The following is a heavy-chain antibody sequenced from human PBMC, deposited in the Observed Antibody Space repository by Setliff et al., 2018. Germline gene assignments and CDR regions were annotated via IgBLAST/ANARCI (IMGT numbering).Heavy chain of an antibody. CDR2: IDWDDDK. D-gene: IGHD3-22*01. Sequence: SGPTLVNPTQTLTLTCTFSGFSLSTSGMCVSWIRQPPGKALEWLARIDWDDDKYYSTSLKTRLTISKDTSKNQVVLTMTNMDPVDTATYYCARLTGTDYYDSSGYYNWFDPWGQGTLVTVSS. CDR1: GFSLSTSGMC. J-gene: IGHJ5*02. V-gene: IGHV2-70*11. CDR3: ARLTGTDYYDSSGYYNWFDP.